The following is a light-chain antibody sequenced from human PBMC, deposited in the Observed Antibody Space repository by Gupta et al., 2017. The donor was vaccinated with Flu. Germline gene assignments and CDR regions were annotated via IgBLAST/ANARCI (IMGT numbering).Light chain of an antibody. J-gene: IGLJ3*02. CDR2: DTT. V-gene: IGLV7-46*01. Sequence: QAVVTHEPSLTVSPGGTVTLTCGSNSGAVTSGHYPYWFQQKPGQAPRPLIYDTTNKYSWTPARFSGSLLGGKAALTLSGAQPEDEAEYYCLLSYSAAVVFGGGTKLTVL. CDR1: SGAVTSGHY. CDR3: LLSYSAAVV.